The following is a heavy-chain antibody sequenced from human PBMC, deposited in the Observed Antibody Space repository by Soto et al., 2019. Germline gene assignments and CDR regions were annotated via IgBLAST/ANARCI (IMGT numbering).Heavy chain of an antibody. CDR2: INHSGST. J-gene: IGHJ6*03. D-gene: IGHD2-2*01. V-gene: IGHV4-34*01. CDR3: ARSLYCSSTSCPYYYYYMDV. CDR1: GGSFSGYY. Sequence: SETLSLTCAVYGGSFSGYYWSWIRQPPGKGLEWIGEINHSGSTNYNPSLKSRVTISVDTSKNQFSLKLSSVTAADTAVYYCARSLYCSSTSCPYYYYYMDVWGKGTTVTVSS.